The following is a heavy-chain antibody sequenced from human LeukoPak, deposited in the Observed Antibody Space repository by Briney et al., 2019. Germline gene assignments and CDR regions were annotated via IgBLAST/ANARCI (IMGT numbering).Heavy chain of an antibody. J-gene: IGHJ4*02. CDR2: ISGSGGST. CDR1: GFTFSSYA. CDR3: AKDRSCTNNICHGDFDY. V-gene: IGHV3-23*01. D-gene: IGHD2-8*01. Sequence: GGSLRLSCAASGFTFSSYAMSWVRQAPGKGLEWLSDISGSGGSTYYADSVKGRFTISRDNSKNTLYLQMNSLRAEDTAVYYCAKDRSCTNNICHGDFDYWGQGTLLTVSS.